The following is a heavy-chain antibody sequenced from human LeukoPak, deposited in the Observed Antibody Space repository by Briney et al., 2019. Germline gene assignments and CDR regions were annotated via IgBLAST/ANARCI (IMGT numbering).Heavy chain of an antibody. J-gene: IGHJ4*02. V-gene: IGHV1-8*01. D-gene: IGHD6-13*01. CDR3: ARGHRRIAAAGTEGDY. CDR2: MNPNSGNT. CDR1: GYTFTSYD. Sequence: ASVKVSCKASGYTFTSYDINWVRQATGQGLEWMGWMNPNSGNTGYAQKFQGRVTMTRNTSISTAYMELSSRRSEDTAVYYCARGHRRIAAAGTEGDYWGQGTLVTVSS.